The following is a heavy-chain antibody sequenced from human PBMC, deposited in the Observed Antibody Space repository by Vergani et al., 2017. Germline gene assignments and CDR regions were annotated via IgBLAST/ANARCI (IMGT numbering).Heavy chain of an antibody. CDR2: IWYDGSNK. J-gene: IGHJ3*02. D-gene: IGHD2-15*01. V-gene: IGHV3-33*01. CDR1: GFTFSSYG. Sequence: QVQLVESGGGVVQPGRSLRLSCAASGFTFSSYGMHWVRQAPGKGLEWVAVIWYDGSNKYYADSVKGRFTISRDNSKNTLYLQMNSLRAEDTAVYYCARRLEGYCSGGSCYLDAFDIWGQGTMVTVSS. CDR3: ARRLEGYCSGGSCYLDAFDI.